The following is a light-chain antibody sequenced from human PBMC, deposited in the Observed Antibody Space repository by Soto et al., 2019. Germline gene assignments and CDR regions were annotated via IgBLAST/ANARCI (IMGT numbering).Light chain of an antibody. CDR2: GAS. CDR3: QQYGSSSYT. CDR1: QSVSSSY. V-gene: IGKV3-20*01. J-gene: IGKJ2*01. Sequence: EIVLTQSPGTLSVSPGERATLSCRASQSVSSSYLAWYQQKPGQAPRLLIYGASSRATGTPDRFSGSGSGTDFALTISRLEPEDFAVYYCQQYGSSSYTFGQGTKLEIK.